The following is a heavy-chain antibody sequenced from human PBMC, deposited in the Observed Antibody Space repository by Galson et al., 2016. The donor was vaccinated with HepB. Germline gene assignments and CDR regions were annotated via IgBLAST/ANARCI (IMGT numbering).Heavy chain of an antibody. V-gene: IGHV1-69*13. CDR2: ITPTFGTA. CDR1: GETFRTYA. CDR3: ASHI. Sequence: SVKVSCKASGGASGETFRTYAISWVRPAPGQGLGWMGWITPTFGTAKYAQRFEGRVSITADESTSTAYMELASLRSEDKAVYYCASHIRGQGTTVTVSS. J-gene: IGHJ6*02.